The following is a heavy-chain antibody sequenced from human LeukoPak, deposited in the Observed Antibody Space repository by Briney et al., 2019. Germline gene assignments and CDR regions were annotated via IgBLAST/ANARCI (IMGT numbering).Heavy chain of an antibody. Sequence: PGGSLRLSCAASGVTLSSVWMSWVRQAPGKGLEWVANKKQDGNEKYYADSAKGRFTISRDNAKNSLYLQMNSLRAEDTAVYYWATIKVRPNDYDKDGFEYWGEGTLVTVSS. CDR3: ATIKVRPNDYDKDGFEY. V-gene: IGHV3-7*05. D-gene: IGHD3-16*01. J-gene: IGHJ4*02. CDR1: GVTLSSVW. CDR2: KKQDGNEK.